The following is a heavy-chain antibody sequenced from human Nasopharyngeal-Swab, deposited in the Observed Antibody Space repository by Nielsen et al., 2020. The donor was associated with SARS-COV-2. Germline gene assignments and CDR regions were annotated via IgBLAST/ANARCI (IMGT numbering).Heavy chain of an antibody. CDR3: ARGSYYYDSSGYYDY. J-gene: IGHJ4*02. CDR1: GFTFSNYS. D-gene: IGHD3-22*01. Sequence: GESLKISYAASGFTFSNYSMNWVRQAPGKGLEWVSSISSSSSYIYYADSVKGRFTISRDNAKNSLYLQMNSLRAEDTAVYYCARGSYYYDSSGYYDYWGQGTLVTVSS. CDR2: ISSSSSYI. V-gene: IGHV3-21*01.